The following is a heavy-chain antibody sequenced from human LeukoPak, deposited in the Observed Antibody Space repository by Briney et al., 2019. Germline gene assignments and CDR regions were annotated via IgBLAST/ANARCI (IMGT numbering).Heavy chain of an antibody. CDR3: AKERLLYTGFFDY. CDR2: IRYDGSNK. V-gene: IGHV3-30*02. Sequence: GGSLRLSCAASGFTFSSYGMHWVRQAPGKGLEWVAFIRYDGSNKYYADSVKGRFTISRDNSKNTLYPQMNSLRAEDTAVYYCAKERLLYTGFFDYWGQGTLVTVSS. D-gene: IGHD3-3*01. J-gene: IGHJ4*02. CDR1: GFTFSSYG.